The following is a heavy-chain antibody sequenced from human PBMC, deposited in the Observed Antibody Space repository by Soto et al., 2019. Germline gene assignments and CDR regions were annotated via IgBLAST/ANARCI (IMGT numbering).Heavy chain of an antibody. D-gene: IGHD2-15*01. Sequence: SETLSLTCAVYGGSFSGYYWSWIRQPPGKGLEWIGEINHSGSTNYNPSLKSRVTISVDTSKNQFSLKLSSVTAADTAVYYCARDKVVVAALPTETLNWFDPWGQGTLVTVSS. CDR1: GGSFSGYY. CDR2: INHSGST. J-gene: IGHJ5*02. CDR3: ARDKVVVAALPTETLNWFDP. V-gene: IGHV4-34*01.